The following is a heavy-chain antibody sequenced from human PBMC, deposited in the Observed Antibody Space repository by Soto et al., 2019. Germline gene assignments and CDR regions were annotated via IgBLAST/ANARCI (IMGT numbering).Heavy chain of an antibody. V-gene: IGHV4-30-4*01. CDR1: VRSIRSHDDS. Sequence: LQTLSLRFPVLVRSIRSHDDSWSRIHRAPGRGPEWIGYIHSSGSIYYNASLKSRSTMSIDTARNQFSLKVSSVTVADMAVYYCARDLDGLHDDKSCPTPRPGWGQGTLVTVSS. CDR2: IHSSGSI. D-gene: IGHD3-22*01. J-gene: IGHJ1*01. CDR3: ARDLDGLHDDKSCPTPRPG.